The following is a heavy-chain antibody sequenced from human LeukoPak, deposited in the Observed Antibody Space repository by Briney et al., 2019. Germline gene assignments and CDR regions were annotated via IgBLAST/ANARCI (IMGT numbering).Heavy chain of an antibody. D-gene: IGHD3/OR15-3a*01. CDR1: GYTFTGYY. V-gene: IGHV1-2*02. J-gene: IGHJ4*02. CDR3: ARDPVDWAYYFDY. CDR2: INPNSGGT. Sequence: ASVKVSCKASGYTFTGYYMHWVRQAPGQGLEWMGWINPNSGGTNYAQKFQGRVTMTRDTSISTAYMELSRLRSDDTAVYYCARDPVDWAYYFDYWGQGTLVTVSS.